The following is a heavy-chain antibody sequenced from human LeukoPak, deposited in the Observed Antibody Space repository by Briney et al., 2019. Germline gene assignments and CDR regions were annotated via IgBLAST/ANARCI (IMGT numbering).Heavy chain of an antibody. D-gene: IGHD3-22*01. V-gene: IGHV3-7*01. J-gene: IGHJ3*02. Sequence: GGSLRLSCAASEFTFSNYWMSWVRQAPGKGLEWVANIKQGGSEEYYVDSVKGRFTISRDDAKNSLYLQMNSLRGEDTAVYYCARDLKRRVYYDSSGSDDAFDIWGQGTMVTVSS. CDR2: IKQGGSEE. CDR3: ARDLKRRVYYDSSGSDDAFDI. CDR1: EFTFSNYW.